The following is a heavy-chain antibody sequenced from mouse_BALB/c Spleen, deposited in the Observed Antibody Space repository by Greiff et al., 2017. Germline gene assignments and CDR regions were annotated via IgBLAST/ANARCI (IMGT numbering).Heavy chain of an antibody. V-gene: IGHV5-6*01. J-gene: IGHJ3*01. D-gene: IGHD2-1*01. CDR2: ISSGGSYT. Sequence: EVKVVESGGDLVKPGGSLKLSCAASGFTFSSYGMSWVRQTPDKRLEWVATISSGGSYTYYPDSVKGRFTISRDNAKNTLYLQMSSLKSEDTAMYYCARNIYYGNYGTFAYWGQGTLVTVSA. CDR3: ARNIYYGNYGTFAY. CDR1: GFTFSSYG.